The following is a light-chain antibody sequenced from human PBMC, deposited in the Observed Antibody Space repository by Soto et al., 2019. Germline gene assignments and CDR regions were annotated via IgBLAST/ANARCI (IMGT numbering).Light chain of an antibody. J-gene: IGKJ3*01. CDR2: GAS. CDR3: PQYDWALN. V-gene: IGKV3-20*01. Sequence: EIVLTQSPGILSLSPGERATLSCRASQKISNKYLDWYQQQPGQPPRLLIFGASTRATGIPDRFVGRGSGTAFTRTISRLEPEDFEVYYCPQYDWALNLGPGTKVDIK. CDR1: QKISNKY.